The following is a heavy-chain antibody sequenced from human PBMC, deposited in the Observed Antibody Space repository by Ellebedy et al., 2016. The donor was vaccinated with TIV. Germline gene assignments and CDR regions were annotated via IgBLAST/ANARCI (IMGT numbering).Heavy chain of an antibody. CDR2: IGVYNGKT. J-gene: IGHJ4*02. CDR3: ARGGCGRRWAEAFIDY. D-gene: IGHD2-15*01. Sequence: AASVQVSCKASGFAFTSYGFSWLRPAPGQGLEWMGCIGVYNGKTNYAQKFQGRVTMTTESSTSTVDMELRTLRSADTAVYFCARGGCGRRWAEAFIDYWGQGTLVTVSS. V-gene: IGHV1-18*04. CDR1: GFAFTSYG.